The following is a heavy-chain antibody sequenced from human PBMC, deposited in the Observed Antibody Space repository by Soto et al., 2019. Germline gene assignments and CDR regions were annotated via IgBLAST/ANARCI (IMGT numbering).Heavy chain of an antibody. CDR3: TRVYCSSTSCYDVDY. CDR2: IRSKAYGGTT. V-gene: IGHV3-49*03. D-gene: IGHD2-2*01. CDR1: GFTFGDYA. J-gene: IGHJ4*02. Sequence: GGSLRLSCTASGFTFGDYAMSWFRQAPGKGLEWVGFIRSKAYGGTTEYAASVKGRFTISRDDSKSIAYLQMNSLKTEDTAVYYCTRVYCSSTSCYDVDYWGQGTLVTVSS.